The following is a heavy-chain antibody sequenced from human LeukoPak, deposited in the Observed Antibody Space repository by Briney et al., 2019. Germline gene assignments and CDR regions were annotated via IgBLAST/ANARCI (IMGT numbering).Heavy chain of an antibody. CDR1: GGSFSGYY. D-gene: IGHD2-2*01. CDR3: AREDTSAWYCSSTSCYADYYYMDV. CDR2: IYTSGST. Sequence: SETLSLTCAVYGGSFSGYYWSWIRQPAGKGLEWIGRIYTSGSTNYNPSLKSRVTMSVDTSKNQFSLKLSSVTAADTAVYYCAREDTSAWYCSSTSCYADYYYMDVWGKGTTVTVSS. V-gene: IGHV4-4*07. J-gene: IGHJ6*03.